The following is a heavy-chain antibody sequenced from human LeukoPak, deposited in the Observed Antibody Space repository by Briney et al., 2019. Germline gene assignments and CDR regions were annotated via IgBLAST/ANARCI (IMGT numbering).Heavy chain of an antibody. CDR2: ISASDGTT. CDR1: GFTFSNYA. D-gene: IGHD3-22*01. Sequence: GGSLRLSCAASGFTFSNYAMTWVRQAPGKGLEWVSVISASDGTTSYADSVKGRLTISRDNSKNTLFMQMNSLRAEDTAVYYCAKPYYYESSGLVYYFDYWGQGSLVTVSS. V-gene: IGHV3-23*01. CDR3: AKPYYYESSGLVYYFDY. J-gene: IGHJ4*02.